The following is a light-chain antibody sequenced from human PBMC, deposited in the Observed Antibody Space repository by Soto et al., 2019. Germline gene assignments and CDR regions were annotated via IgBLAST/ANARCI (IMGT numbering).Light chain of an antibody. CDR2: DVN. CDR3: SSFTSYSTLV. CDR1: SRDVGGYSY. Sequence: QSALTQPASVSGSPGQSITISCTGTSRDVGGYSYVSWYQQHPGKAPKLMIYDVNNRPSGVSDRFSGPKSGNTASLTISGLQAEDESDYYCSSFTSYSTLVFGGGTKVTVL. V-gene: IGLV2-14*03. J-gene: IGLJ2*01.